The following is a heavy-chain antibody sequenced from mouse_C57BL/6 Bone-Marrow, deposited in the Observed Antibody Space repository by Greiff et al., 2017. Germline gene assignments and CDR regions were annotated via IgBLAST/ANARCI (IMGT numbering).Heavy chain of an antibody. CDR3: SSFDGNYFDF. Sequence: VQLQQSGAELVRPGASVKSSCTASGFNIKDDYIHWVKQRPEQGLEWIGWIDPEIGDTEYASKFQGKATITSDTSSNTAYLQLSSLTSEDTAVYYCSSFDGNYFDFWGQGTPLTVAS. J-gene: IGHJ2*01. D-gene: IGHD2-3*01. CDR2: IDPEIGDT. V-gene: IGHV14-4*01. CDR1: GFNIKDDY.